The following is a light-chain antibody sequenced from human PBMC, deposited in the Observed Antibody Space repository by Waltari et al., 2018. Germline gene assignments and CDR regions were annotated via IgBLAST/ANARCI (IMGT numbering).Light chain of an antibody. CDR2: YDN. Sequence: SYVLTQPPSVSVAPGETARITCGGNNIESKSVHWYRQRPGQAPVVVISYDNDRAAGIPERFSGSNSGNTATLTISRGEAVDEADYYCQVWDANTDPGVFGTGTEVTVL. V-gene: IGLV3-21*01. CDR1: NIESKS. CDR3: QVWDANTDPGV. J-gene: IGLJ1*01.